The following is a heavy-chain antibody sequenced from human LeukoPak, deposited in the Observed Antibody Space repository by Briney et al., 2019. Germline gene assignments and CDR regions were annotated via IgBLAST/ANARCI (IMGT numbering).Heavy chain of an antibody. V-gene: IGHV3-72*01. D-gene: IGHD3-10*01. J-gene: IGHJ4*01. CDR1: GFTFSSYS. Sequence: GGSLRLSCAASGFTFSSYSMNWVRQAPGKGLEWVGRSRDKGNSYTTAYAASVRGRFTISRDDSKNSLYLQMNSLKIEDTAVYYCTKLARAPRDFDYWGQGTLVTVSS. CDR2: SRDKGNSYTT. CDR3: TKLARAPRDFDY.